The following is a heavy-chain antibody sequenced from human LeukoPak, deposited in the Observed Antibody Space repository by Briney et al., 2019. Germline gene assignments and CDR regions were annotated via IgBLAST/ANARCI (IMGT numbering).Heavy chain of an antibody. CDR3: ARGEVSPTSYGYGY. Sequence: GASVKVSCTASGGTFSSYAISWVRQAPGQGLEWMGRIIPILGIANYAQKFQGRVTITADKSTSTAYMELSSLRSEDTAVYYCARGEVSPTSYGYGYWGQGTLVTVSS. CDR2: IIPILGIA. D-gene: IGHD5-18*01. V-gene: IGHV1-69*04. CDR1: GGTFSSYA. J-gene: IGHJ4*02.